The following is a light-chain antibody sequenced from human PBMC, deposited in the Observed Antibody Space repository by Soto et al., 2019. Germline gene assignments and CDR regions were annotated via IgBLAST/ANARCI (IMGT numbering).Light chain of an antibody. J-gene: IGKJ5*01. Sequence: DIQMTQSPSTLSASVGDRVTITCRASQSISNLLAWYQQKPGKAPKLLIYDVFTLESGVPSRFSGSGSGTAFTLTISSLQPDDFASYYCQQYNSYSLAFGQGTRLEI. V-gene: IGKV1-5*01. CDR1: QSISNL. CDR3: QQYNSYSLA. CDR2: DVF.